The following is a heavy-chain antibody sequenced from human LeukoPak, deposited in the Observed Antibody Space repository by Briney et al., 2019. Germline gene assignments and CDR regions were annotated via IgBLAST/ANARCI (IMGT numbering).Heavy chain of an antibody. CDR2: INPSGGST. D-gene: IGHD2-8*01. CDR1: GYTFTSYY. J-gene: IGHJ4*02. V-gene: IGHV1-46*01. Sequence: ASVKVSCKASGYTFTSYYMHWVRQAPGQGLEWMGIINPSGGSTSYAQKFQGRVTMTRDTSTSTVYMELSSLRSEDTAVYYCARSGYCTNGVCYSYYFDYWGQGTLVTVSS. CDR3: ARSGYCTNGVCYSYYFDY.